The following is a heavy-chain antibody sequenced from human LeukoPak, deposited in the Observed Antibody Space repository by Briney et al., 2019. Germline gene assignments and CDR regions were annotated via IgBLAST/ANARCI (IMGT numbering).Heavy chain of an antibody. CDR2: ISSSGSTI. CDR1: GFTFSDYY. CDR3: AKDRVRGVGAIDY. Sequence: GGSLRLSCAASGFTFSDYYMSWIRQAPGKGLEWVSYISSSGSTIYYADSVKGRFTISRDNSKNTLYLQMNSLRAEDTAVYYCAKDRVRGVGAIDYWGQGTLVTVSS. V-gene: IGHV3-11*01. D-gene: IGHD3-10*01. J-gene: IGHJ4*02.